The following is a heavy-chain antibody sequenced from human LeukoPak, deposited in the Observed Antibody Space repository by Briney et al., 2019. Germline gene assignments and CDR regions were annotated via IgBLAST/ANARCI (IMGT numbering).Heavy chain of an antibody. CDR1: GASISSSSSS. D-gene: IGHD4/OR15-4a*01. J-gene: IGHJ5*02. CDR2: IYYSGLT. V-gene: IGHV4-39*02. Sequence: PSETLSLTCTVSGASISSSSSSWGWVRQPPGKGPEWIGSIYYSGLTYDHPSLTSRVSISVDPSKNHFSLKVSSVTAADTAVYYCARITNYEGPYSWFDPWGQGTLVTVSS. CDR3: ARITNYEGPYSWFDP.